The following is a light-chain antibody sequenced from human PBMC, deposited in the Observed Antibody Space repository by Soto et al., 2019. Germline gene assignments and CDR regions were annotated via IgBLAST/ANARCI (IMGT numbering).Light chain of an antibody. Sequence: QSVLTQPASVSGSPGQSITISCTGTSSDVGGYNYVSWYQHHPGKAPKLMIFDVSNRPSGVSNRFSGSKSGNTASLTISGLQPEEEADYYCSSYTTSNNRQIAFGTGTKVTVL. J-gene: IGLJ1*01. V-gene: IGLV2-14*03. CDR1: SSDVGGYNY. CDR3: SSYTTSNNRQIA. CDR2: DVS.